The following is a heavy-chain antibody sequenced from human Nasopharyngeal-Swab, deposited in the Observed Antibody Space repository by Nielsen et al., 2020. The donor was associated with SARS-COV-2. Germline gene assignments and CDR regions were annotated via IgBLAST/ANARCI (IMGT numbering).Heavy chain of an antibody. J-gene: IGHJ4*02. CDR3: AKVTTVTDPYDY. D-gene: IGHD4-17*01. V-gene: IGHV3-23*03. Sequence: WIRQPPGKGLEWVSVIYSGGSSTYYADSVKGRFTISRDNSKNTLYLQMNSLRAEDTAVYYCAKVTTVTDPYDYWGQGTLVTVSS. CDR2: IYSGGSST.